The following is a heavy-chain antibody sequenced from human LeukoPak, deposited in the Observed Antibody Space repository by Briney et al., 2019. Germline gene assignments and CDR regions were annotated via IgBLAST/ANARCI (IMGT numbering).Heavy chain of an antibody. CDR2: IIPIFGTA. D-gene: IGHD5-24*01. Sequence: ASVKVSCKASGGTFSSYAISWVRQAPGQGLEWMGGIIPIFGTANYAQKFQGRVTITADESTSTAYMELSSLRSEDTAVYYCARDREMVHLGAFDIWGQGTMVTVSS. V-gene: IGHV1-69*13. CDR3: ARDREMVHLGAFDI. J-gene: IGHJ3*02. CDR1: GGTFSSYA.